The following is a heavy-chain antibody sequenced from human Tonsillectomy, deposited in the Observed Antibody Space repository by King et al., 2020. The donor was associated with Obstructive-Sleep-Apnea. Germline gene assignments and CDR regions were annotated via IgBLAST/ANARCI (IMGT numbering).Heavy chain of an antibody. CDR1: GFTFSDYW. J-gene: IGHJ5*02. Sequence: EVQLVESGGGLVQPGGSLRLSCAASGFTFSDYWINWVRQAPGKGLEWGANIKQDGSEEYYVDSVKGRFTISRDNARNSMYLQMNSLRVEDTAMYYCAKYPSGWQKGFDTWGQGTLVTVSS. CDR2: IKQDGSEE. CDR3: AKYPSGWQKGFDT. D-gene: IGHD6-19*01. V-gene: IGHV3-7*01.